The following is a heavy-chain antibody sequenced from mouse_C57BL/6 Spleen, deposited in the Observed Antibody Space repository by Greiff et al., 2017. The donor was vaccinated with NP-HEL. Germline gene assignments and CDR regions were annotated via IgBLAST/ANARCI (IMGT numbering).Heavy chain of an antibody. V-gene: IGHV1-18*01. CDR3: ARKLGYFDV. J-gene: IGHJ1*03. Sequence: VHVKQSGPELVKPGASVKIPCKASGYTFTDYNMDWVKQSHGKSLEWIGDINPNNGGTIYNQKFKGKATLTVDKSSSTAYMELRSLTSEDTAVYYCARKLGYFDVWGTGTTVTVSS. CDR2: INPNNGGT. CDR1: GYTFTDYN.